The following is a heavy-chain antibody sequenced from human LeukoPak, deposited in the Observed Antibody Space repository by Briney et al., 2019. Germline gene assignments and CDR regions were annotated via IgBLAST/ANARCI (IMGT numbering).Heavy chain of an antibody. CDR1: GGSISSSSYY. J-gene: IGHJ6*03. D-gene: IGHD6-13*01. CDR3: ARGKDSSSRSRRYYYMDV. Sequence: SETLSLTCTVSGGSISSSSYYWGWIRQPPGKGLEWIGSIYYSGSTNYNPSLKSRVTISVDTSKNQFSLKLSSVTAADTAVYYCARGKDSSSRSRRYYYMDVWGKGTTVTVSS. V-gene: IGHV4-39*07. CDR2: IYYSGST.